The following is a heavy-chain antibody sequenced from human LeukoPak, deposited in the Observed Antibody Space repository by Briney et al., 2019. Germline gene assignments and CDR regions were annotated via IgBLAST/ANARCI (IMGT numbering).Heavy chain of an antibody. CDR3: AKDPYDFWSGYYRPGGLDV. CDR1: GFTFSSYA. J-gene: IGHJ6*02. Sequence: PGGSLRLSCAASGFTFSSYAMTWVRQAPGKGLEWVSHISGSGGSTYYADSVKGRFTISRDNSKNTLYLQMNSLRAEDTAVYYCAKDPYDFWSGYYRPGGLDVWGQGTTDTVSS. CDR2: ISGSGGST. D-gene: IGHD3-3*01. V-gene: IGHV3-23*01.